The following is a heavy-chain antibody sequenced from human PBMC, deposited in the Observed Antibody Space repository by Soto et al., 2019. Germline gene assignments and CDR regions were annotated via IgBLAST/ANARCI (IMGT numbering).Heavy chain of an antibody. Sequence: QITLKESGPTLVKPTQTLTLTCTFSGFSLSSSEVGVGWIHQPPGKALEWLALIYWDDDKRYRASLKSRLTIPKDSSKNQVVLTVTNMDPVDTATYYCAHTDVWWGPLYYWGQGTLVTVSS. CDR2: IYWDDDK. CDR3: AHTDVWWGPLYY. V-gene: IGHV2-5*02. J-gene: IGHJ4*02. D-gene: IGHD1-26*01. CDR1: GFSLSSSEVG.